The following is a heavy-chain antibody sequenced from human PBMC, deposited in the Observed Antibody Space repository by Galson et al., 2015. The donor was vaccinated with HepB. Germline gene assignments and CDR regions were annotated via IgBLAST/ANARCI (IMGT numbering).Heavy chain of an antibody. CDR2: MNPNSGNT. V-gene: IGHV1-8*01. J-gene: IGHJ4*02. CDR1: GYTFTSYD. D-gene: IGHD4-23*01. Sequence: SVKVSCKASGYTFTSYDINWVRQATGQGLEWMGWMNPNSGNTGYAQKFQGRVTMTRNTSISTAYMELSSLRSEDTAVYYCARGRTSSPRPGGNSGDYWGQGTLVTVSS. CDR3: ARGRTSSPRPGGNSGDY.